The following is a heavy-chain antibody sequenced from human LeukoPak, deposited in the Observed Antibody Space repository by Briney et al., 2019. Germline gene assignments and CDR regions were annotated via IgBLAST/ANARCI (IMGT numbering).Heavy chain of an antibody. V-gene: IGHV3-21*01. CDR3: ARVATAGTVADY. J-gene: IGHJ4*02. Sequence: GGSLRLSCAASEFTFSTYTMNWVRQAPGKGLEWVSSISSTSSYIYYADSVKGRFTISRDNAKNSLYLQMNSLRAEDTAVYYCARVATAGTVADYWGQGTLVTVSS. CDR2: ISSTSSYI. D-gene: IGHD6-13*01. CDR1: EFTFSTYT.